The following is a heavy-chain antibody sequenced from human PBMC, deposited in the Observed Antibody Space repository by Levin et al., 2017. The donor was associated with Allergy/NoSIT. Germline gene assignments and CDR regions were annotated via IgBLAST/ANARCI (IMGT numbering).Heavy chain of an antibody. CDR3: AKDLGTRGYSGYDFPPDFDY. J-gene: IGHJ4*02. V-gene: IGHV3-30*18. CDR1: GFTFSSYG. D-gene: IGHD5-12*01. Sequence: GGSLRLSCAASGFTFSSYGMHWVRQAPGKGLEWVAVISYDGSNKYYADSVKGRFTISRDNSKNTLYLQMNSLRAEDTAVYYCAKDLGTRGYSGYDFPPDFDYWGQGTLVTVSS. CDR2: ISYDGSNK.